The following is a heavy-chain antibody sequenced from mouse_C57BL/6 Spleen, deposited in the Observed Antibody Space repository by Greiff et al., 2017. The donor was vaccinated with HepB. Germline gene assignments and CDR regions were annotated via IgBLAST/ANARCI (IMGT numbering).Heavy chain of an antibody. D-gene: IGHD2-13*01. V-gene: IGHV1-59*01. Sequence: QVQLQQPGAELVRPGTSVKLSCKASGYTFTSYWMHWVKQRPGQGLEWIGVIDPSDSYTNYNQKFKGKATLTVDTSSSTAYMQLSSLTSEDSAVYCCARGETGFDYWGQGTTLTVSS. CDR3: ARGETGFDY. CDR1: GYTFTSYW. J-gene: IGHJ2*01. CDR2: IDPSDSYT.